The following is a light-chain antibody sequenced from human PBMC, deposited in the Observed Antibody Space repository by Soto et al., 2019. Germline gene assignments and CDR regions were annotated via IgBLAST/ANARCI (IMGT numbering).Light chain of an antibody. CDR1: QSVRSS. J-gene: IGKJ1*01. Sequence: ELVMTQSHAALSESPGETATLFCRASQSVRSSLAWYQQKPGQAPRLFIYDASTRATGIPARFSGSGSGTEFTLTISSLQSEDFAVYYCQQDNSWPETFGQGTKVDI. CDR2: DAS. CDR3: QQDNSWPET. V-gene: IGKV3-15*01.